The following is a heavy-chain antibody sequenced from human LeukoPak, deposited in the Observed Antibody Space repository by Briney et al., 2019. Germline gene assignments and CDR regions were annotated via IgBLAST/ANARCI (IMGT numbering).Heavy chain of an antibody. V-gene: IGHV1-69*13. CDR1: GGTFSSYA. CDR2: IIPIFGTA. D-gene: IGHD6-6*01. J-gene: IGHJ4*02. Sequence: ASVKVSCKASGGTFSSYAISWVRQAPGQGLEWMGGIIPIFGTANYAQKFQGRVTITADESTSTAYMELSSLRSEDTAVYYCARLKSRGPWQLVGDYFDYWGQGTLVTVSS. CDR3: ARLKSRGPWQLVGDYFDY.